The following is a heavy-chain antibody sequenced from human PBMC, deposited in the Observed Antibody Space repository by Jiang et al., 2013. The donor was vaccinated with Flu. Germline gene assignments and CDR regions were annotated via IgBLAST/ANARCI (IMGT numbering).Heavy chain of an antibody. D-gene: IGHD3-10*02. CDR1: GFSFSYSA. CDR3: ARDRHVSYYYNYYGMDV. V-gene: IGHV3-33*01. J-gene: IGHJ6*02. Sequence: VQLVESGGGVVQPGRSLRLSCAASGFSFSYSAMHWVRQAPGKGLEWVALIWYDGSNKLYVDSVKGRFTISRDNSKNTLFLQMNSLRAEGTAVYYCARDRHVSYYYNYYGMDVWGQGTTVT. CDR2: IWYDGSNK.